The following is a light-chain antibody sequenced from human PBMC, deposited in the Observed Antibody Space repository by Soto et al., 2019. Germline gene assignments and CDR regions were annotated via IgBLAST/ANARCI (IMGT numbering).Light chain of an antibody. Sequence: DFVMTQSPDSLAVSLGERATINCKASQSVLSSSNNKNYLAWYQQKPGQPTKLLIYWASTRESGVPDRFSGSGSGTDFTLIISSLQAEDVAVYYCQQYYGTPLTFGQGTKVEIK. CDR3: QQYYGTPLT. J-gene: IGKJ1*01. V-gene: IGKV4-1*01. CDR2: WAS. CDR1: QSVLSSSNNKNY.